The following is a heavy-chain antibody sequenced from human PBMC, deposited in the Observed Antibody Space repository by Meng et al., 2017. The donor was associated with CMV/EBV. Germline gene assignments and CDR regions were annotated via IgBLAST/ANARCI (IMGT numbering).Heavy chain of an antibody. D-gene: IGHD2-2*01. CDR1: GGSFSGYY. Sequence: SETLSLTCAVYGGSFSGYYWSWIRQPPGKGLEWIGEINHSGSTNYNPSLKSRVTISVDTSKNQFSLKLSSVTAADTAVYYCARRPLYIVVVPAARNWSDPWGQGTLVTVSS. V-gene: IGHV4-34*01. CDR3: ARRPLYIVVVPAARNWSDP. J-gene: IGHJ5*02. CDR2: INHSGST.